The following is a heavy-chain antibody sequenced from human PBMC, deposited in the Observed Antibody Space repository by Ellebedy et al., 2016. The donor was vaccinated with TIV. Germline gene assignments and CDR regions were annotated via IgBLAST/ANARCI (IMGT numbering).Heavy chain of an antibody. Sequence: GESLKISXAASGFTFSNYAIHWVRQVPGKGLQWVTVISSNGNDKYYTDSVKGRFTISRDNSKNTLYLQMDGLTTDDTAVYYCAREEGGYQPFDYWGQGALVTVSS. CDR1: GFTFSNYA. CDR3: AREEGGYQPFDY. D-gene: IGHD2-2*01. CDR2: ISSNGNDK. J-gene: IGHJ4*02. V-gene: IGHV3-30-3*01.